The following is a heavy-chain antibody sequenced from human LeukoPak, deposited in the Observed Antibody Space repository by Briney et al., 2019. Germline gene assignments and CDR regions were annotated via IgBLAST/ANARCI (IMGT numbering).Heavy chain of an antibody. J-gene: IGHJ3*02. V-gene: IGHV3-21*01. CDR2: ISSSSSYI. CDR3: ARYCSGGSCYSGAFDI. D-gene: IGHD2-15*01. Sequence: GGSLRLSCAASGFTFSSYSMNWVRQAPEKGLEWVSSISSSSSYIYYADSVKGRFTISRDNAKNSLYLQMNSLRAEDTAVYYCARYCSGGSCYSGAFDIWGQGTMVTVSS. CDR1: GFTFSSYS.